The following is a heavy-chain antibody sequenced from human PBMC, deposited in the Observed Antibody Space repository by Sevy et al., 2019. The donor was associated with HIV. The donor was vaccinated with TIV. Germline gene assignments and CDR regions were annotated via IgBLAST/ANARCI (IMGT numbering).Heavy chain of an antibody. CDR2: IRYDGSNK. Sequence: GGSLRLSCAASGFTFSTYDMHWVRQAPGKGLEWVAYIRYDGSNKYYADSVRGRFTISRDNSKNTLYLQMKSLRAEDTAIYYCARGRKTTQEWLEELDYYYGVDVWGQGTTVTVSS. CDR3: ARGRKTTQEWLEELDYYYGVDV. V-gene: IGHV3-30*02. D-gene: IGHD3-3*01. CDR1: GFTFSTYD. J-gene: IGHJ6*02.